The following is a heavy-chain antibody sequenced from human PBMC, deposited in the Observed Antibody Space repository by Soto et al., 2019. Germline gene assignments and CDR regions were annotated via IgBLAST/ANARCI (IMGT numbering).Heavy chain of an antibody. CDR1: RVTFSAYW. D-gene: IGHD6-13*01. CDR2: INRDGSEK. V-gene: IGHV3-7*01. Sequence: GGSLRLSCAASRVTFSAYWMSWVRQAPGKGLEWVANINRDGSEKYYVDSVRGRFTISRDNAKNSLYLQMNSLRAEDTAVYYCARDRESSSWFDYWGQGTLVTVSS. J-gene: IGHJ4*02. CDR3: ARDRESSSWFDY.